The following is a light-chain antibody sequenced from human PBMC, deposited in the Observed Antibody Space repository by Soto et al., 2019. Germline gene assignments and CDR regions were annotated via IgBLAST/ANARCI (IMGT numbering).Light chain of an antibody. CDR2: GAS. V-gene: IGKV3-15*01. Sequence: EIVMTQSPATLPVSPGERATLSCRASQSVSSNLAWYQQKPGQAPRFLIDGASTRATGIPARFSGSGSGTEFTLTISSLQSEDFAVYYCQQYDNWPLTFGGGTKVEIK. J-gene: IGKJ4*01. CDR3: QQYDNWPLT. CDR1: QSVSSN.